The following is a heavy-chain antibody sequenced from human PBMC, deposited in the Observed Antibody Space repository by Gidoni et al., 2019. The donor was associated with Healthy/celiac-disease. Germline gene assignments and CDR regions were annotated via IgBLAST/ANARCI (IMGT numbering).Heavy chain of an antibody. CDR2: INHSGST. D-gene: IGHD3-10*01. CDR3: ARKRITMVRGVDYFDY. V-gene: IGHV4-34*01. CDR1: GGSFSGYY. Sequence: QVQLQQWGAGLLKPSETLSLTCAVYGGSFSGYYWSWIRQPPGKGLEWIGEINHSGSTNYNPSLKSRVTISVDTSKNQFSLKLSSVTAADTAVYYCARKRITMVRGVDYFDYWGQGTLVTVSS. J-gene: IGHJ4*02.